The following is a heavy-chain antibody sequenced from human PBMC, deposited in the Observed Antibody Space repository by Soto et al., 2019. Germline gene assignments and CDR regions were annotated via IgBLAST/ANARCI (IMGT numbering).Heavy chain of an antibody. V-gene: IGHV4-59*08. CDR3: ARQARLLWFGEPRHGMDV. CDR1: GGSISSYY. Sequence: SETLSLTCTVSGGSISSYYWSWIRQPPGKGLEWIGYIYYSGSTNYNPSLKSRVTISVDTSKNQFSLKLSSVTAADTAVYYCARQARLLWFGEPRHGMDVWGQGTTVTV. J-gene: IGHJ6*02. D-gene: IGHD3-10*01. CDR2: IYYSGST.